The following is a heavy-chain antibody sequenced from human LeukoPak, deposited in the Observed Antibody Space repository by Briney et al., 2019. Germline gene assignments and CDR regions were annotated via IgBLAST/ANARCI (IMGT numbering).Heavy chain of an antibody. D-gene: IGHD6-13*01. V-gene: IGHV4-34*01. CDR1: GGSLSGHY. CDR2: INHSGTT. CDR3: ARDPCSRSSCPLRY. J-gene: IGHJ4*02. Sequence: SETLSLTCAVSGGSLSGHYCKWIRQTPGKGLEWIGEINHSGTTNYNPSLKSRVAISVDTSKNQCSLRLTSVTAADTAVYYCARDPCSRSSCPLRYWGQGTQVTVSS.